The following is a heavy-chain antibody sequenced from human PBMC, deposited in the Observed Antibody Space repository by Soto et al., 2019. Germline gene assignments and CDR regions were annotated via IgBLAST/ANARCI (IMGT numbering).Heavy chain of an antibody. CDR2: ISGSGGST. J-gene: IGHJ4*02. CDR3: AKDTYYDSSGLPDY. V-gene: IGHV3-23*01. Sequence: RRLSCAASGFTFSSYAMSWVRQAPGKGLEWVSAISGSGGSTYYADSVKGRFTISRDNSKNTLYLQMNSLRAEDTAVYYCAKDTYYDSSGLPDYWGQGTLVTVSS. CDR1: GFTFSSYA. D-gene: IGHD3-22*01.